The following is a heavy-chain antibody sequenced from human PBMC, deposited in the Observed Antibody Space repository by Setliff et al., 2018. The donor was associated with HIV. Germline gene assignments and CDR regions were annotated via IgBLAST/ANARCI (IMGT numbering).Heavy chain of an antibody. CDR2: IIPLLGTP. D-gene: IGHD2-21*02. Sequence: SVKVSCKASGGSFRNYAINWVRQAPGQGLEWMGGIIPLLGTPNYAHKFQGRVTITADKYSSTVYMELSSLRSEDSAVFYCARGGDPPYYFLGMDVWGQGTSVTVSS. CDR1: GGSFRNYA. CDR3: ARGGDPPYYFLGMDV. J-gene: IGHJ6*02. V-gene: IGHV1-69*06.